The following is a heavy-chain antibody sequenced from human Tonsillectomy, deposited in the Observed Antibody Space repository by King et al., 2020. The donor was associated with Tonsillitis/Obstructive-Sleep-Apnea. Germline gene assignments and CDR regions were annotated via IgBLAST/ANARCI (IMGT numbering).Heavy chain of an antibody. V-gene: IGHV4-31*03. Sequence: VQLQESGPGLVKPSQTLSLTCNVSGGSISSGGYYWSWIRQHPGKGLEWIGYIYFSGSTYYSPSLKSRVSISLDTSKNQISLKLSPVTAADTAVYYCARDRDVWQLGKYWYFDLWGRGTLVTVSS. J-gene: IGHJ2*01. D-gene: IGHD3-16*01. CDR3: ARDRDVWQLGKYWYFDL. CDR1: GGSISSGGYY. CDR2: IYFSGST.